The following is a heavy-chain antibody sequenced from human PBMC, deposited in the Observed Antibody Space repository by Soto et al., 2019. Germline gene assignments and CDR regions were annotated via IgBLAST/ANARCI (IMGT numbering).Heavy chain of an antibody. V-gene: IGHV3-23*01. D-gene: IGHD1-1*01. CDR3: AKSLNINWKNWFDP. CDR1: GFTFSSSA. Sequence: EEQLLESGGGLVQPGESLRLSCAASGFTFSSSAMNWVHQTPGKGLEWVSLISDSGDRTHYADSVRGRFSISRDNSKNTLYLQMYSLRAEDTAVYYCAKSLNINWKNWFDPWGQGTLVTVSS. J-gene: IGHJ5*02. CDR2: ISDSGDRT.